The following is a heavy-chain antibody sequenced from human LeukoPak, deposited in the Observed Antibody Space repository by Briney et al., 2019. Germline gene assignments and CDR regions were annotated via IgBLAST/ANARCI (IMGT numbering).Heavy chain of an antibody. CDR2: ISSSGSTI. CDR3: ARGWFVGVDDWFDP. V-gene: IGHV3-11*04. J-gene: IGHJ5*02. CDR1: GFIVSTNY. D-gene: IGHD3-3*01. Sequence: GGSLRLSCAASGFIVSTNYMSWIRQAPGKGLEWVSYISSSGSTIYYADSVKGRFTISRDDAKNSLYLQMNSLRAEDTAVYYCARGWFVGVDDWFDPWGQGTLVTVSS.